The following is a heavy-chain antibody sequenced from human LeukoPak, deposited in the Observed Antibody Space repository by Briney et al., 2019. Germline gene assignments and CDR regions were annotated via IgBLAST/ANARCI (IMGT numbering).Heavy chain of an antibody. D-gene: IGHD1-26*01. CDR1: GFTFDDYA. V-gene: IGHV3-43D*03. CDR3: AKDGEVGSYYGPVDY. Sequence: GGSLRLSCAASGFTFDDYAMRWVRQAPGKGMEWVSLISWVVGSTYYADSVKGRFTISRANSKNSMYLQMNSVRAEDPALYYCAKDGEVGSYYGPVDYWGQGTLVTVSS. CDR2: ISWVVGST. J-gene: IGHJ4*02.